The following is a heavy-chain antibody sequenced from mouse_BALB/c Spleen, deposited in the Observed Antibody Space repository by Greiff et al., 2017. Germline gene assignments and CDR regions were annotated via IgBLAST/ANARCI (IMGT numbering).Heavy chain of an antibody. CDR1: GYSITSGYY. D-gene: IGHD2-1*01. V-gene: IGHV3-6*02. J-gene: IGHJ3*01. Sequence: EVQLQQSGPGLVKPSQSLSLTCSVTGYSITSGYYWNWLRQFPGNKLEWMGYISYDGSNNYNPSLKNRISITRDTSKNQFFLKLNSVTTEDTATYYCARDGNGNEAWFAYWGQGTLVTVSA. CDR2: ISYDGSN. CDR3: ARDGNGNEAWFAY.